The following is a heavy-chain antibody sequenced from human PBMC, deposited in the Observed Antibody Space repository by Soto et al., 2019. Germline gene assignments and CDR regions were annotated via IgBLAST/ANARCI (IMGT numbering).Heavy chain of an antibody. CDR1: GYTFTSYA. V-gene: IGHV1-3*01. CDR2: TNAGNGNT. Sequence: ASVKVSCKASGYTFTSYAMHWVRQAPGQRLEWMGWTNAGNGNTKYSQKFQGRVTTTRDTSASTAYMELSSLRSEDTAVYYCARDRRIAAGGYFDYWGQGTLVTV. D-gene: IGHD6-13*01. CDR3: ARDRRIAAGGYFDY. J-gene: IGHJ4*02.